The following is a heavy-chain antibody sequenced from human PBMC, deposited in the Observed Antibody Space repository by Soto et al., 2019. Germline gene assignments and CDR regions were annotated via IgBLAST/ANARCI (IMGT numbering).Heavy chain of an antibody. V-gene: IGHV3-21*01. Sequence: PGGSLRLSCAASGFTFSSYAMDWFRQAPGKGLEWVSSISSSGGYIYYADSVKGRFTISRDNAKNSVSLQMNSLRAEDTAVYYCARDLPYYESSGYHPEYDHWGQGTLVTVSS. CDR1: GFTFSSYA. D-gene: IGHD3-22*01. J-gene: IGHJ4*02. CDR2: ISSSGGYI. CDR3: ARDLPYYESSGYHPEYDH.